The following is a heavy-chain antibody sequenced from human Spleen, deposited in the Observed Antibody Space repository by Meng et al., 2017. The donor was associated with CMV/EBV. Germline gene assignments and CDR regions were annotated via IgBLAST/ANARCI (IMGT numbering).Heavy chain of an antibody. CDR2: ISSSSSYI. Sequence: SGFTFSSYSMNWVRQAPGKGLEWVSSISSSSSYIYYADSMKGRFTISRDNAKNSLYLQMNSLRAEDTAVYYCARETDIVGAAYFDYWGQGTLVTVSS. J-gene: IGHJ4*02. CDR3: ARETDIVGAAYFDY. CDR1: GFTFSSYS. D-gene: IGHD1-26*01. V-gene: IGHV3-21*01.